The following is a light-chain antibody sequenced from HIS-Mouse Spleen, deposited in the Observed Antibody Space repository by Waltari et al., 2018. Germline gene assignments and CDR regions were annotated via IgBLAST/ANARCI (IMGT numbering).Light chain of an antibody. Sequence: SYELTQPPSVSVSPGQTARITCSGDALPKQYAYWYQQKPGQAPVLVIYKDSERPSGIPERFSGSSSGTTVTLTISGVHAEDEADYYCQSADSSGTYSVVFGGGTKLTVL. J-gene: IGLJ2*01. V-gene: IGLV3-25*03. CDR1: ALPKQY. CDR2: KDS. CDR3: QSADSSGTYSVV.